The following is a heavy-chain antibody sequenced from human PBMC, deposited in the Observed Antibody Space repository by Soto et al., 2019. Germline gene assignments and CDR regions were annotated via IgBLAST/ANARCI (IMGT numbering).Heavy chain of an antibody. J-gene: IGHJ6*02. D-gene: IGHD6-13*01. CDR3: ARAYSSSWVHYYYYYGMDV. Sequence: QVQLVQSGAEVKKPGSSVKVSCKASGGTFSSYAISWVRQAPGQGLEWMGGIIPIFGTANYAQKFQGRVTITADESTSTAYMELSSLRSEDTLVYYRARAYSSSWVHYYYYYGMDVWGQGTTVTVSS. CDR1: GGTFSSYA. V-gene: IGHV1-69*01. CDR2: IIPIFGTA.